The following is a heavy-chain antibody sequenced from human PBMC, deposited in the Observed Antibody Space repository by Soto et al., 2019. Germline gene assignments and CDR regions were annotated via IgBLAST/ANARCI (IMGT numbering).Heavy chain of an antibody. CDR3: ARSHYYDSSGYRPYYYGMDV. Sequence: QVQLVQSGAEVKKPGASVKVSCKASGYTFTSYDINWVRQATGQGLEGMGWMNPNSGNTGYAQKFQGRVTMTRNTSISTAYMELSSLRSEDTAVYYCARSHYYDSSGYRPYYYGMDVWGQGTTVTVSS. CDR2: MNPNSGNT. CDR1: GYTFTSYD. J-gene: IGHJ6*02. D-gene: IGHD3-22*01. V-gene: IGHV1-8*01.